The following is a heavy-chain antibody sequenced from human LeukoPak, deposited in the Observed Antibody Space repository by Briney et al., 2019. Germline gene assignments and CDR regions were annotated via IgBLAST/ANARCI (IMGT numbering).Heavy chain of an antibody. V-gene: IGHV3-53*01. CDR3: ARDGYNYSFDY. CDR2: IYSGGST. J-gene: IGHJ4*02. CDR1: GFIVSSNY. Sequence: PGGSLRLSCVASGFIVSSNYMSWVRQAPGKGLEWVSVIYSGGSTFYADSAKGRFTISRDNSKNTLYLQMNSLRAEDTAVYYCARDGYNYSFDYWGQGPLVAVSS. D-gene: IGHD5-24*01.